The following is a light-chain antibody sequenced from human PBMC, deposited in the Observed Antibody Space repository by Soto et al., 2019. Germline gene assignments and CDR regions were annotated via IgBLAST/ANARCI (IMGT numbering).Light chain of an antibody. CDR1: QSIAYY. CDR3: QQSSNSPMYT. Sequence: DIQMTQSPSSLSASVGDRVTITCRASQSIAYYVNWFQQKPGKAPKLLIYAASSLQSGVPSRFXGSGSWTDFTLTISSLQPEDFATYYCQQSSNSPMYTFGQGT. J-gene: IGKJ2*01. CDR2: AAS. V-gene: IGKV1-39*01.